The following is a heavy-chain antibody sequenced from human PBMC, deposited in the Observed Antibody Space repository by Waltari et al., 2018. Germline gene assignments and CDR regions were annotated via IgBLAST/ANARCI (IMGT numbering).Heavy chain of an antibody. CDR2: ISGNTGRT. CDR3: AKDHGFSGNDYPTYLDY. Sequence: QLVESGGGLVEPGGSLRLPGAASGFTSTSYARRGDRQAPGKGLAWGSGISGNTGRTYSSDSVKGRFTISRDNSKHTLYLQMNSLRAEDTAVYYCAKDHGFSGNDYPTYLDYWGQGTSVTVSS. CDR1: GFTSTSYA. D-gene: IGHD5-12*01. V-gene: IGHV3-23*04. J-gene: IGHJ4*02.